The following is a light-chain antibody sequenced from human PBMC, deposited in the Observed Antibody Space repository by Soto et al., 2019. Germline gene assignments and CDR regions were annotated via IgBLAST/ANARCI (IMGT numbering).Light chain of an antibody. Sequence: IVFTQSPGNLALSPGERATLSCRASQSVSNNYLAWYQQKPGQAPRLLIYGASNRATGIPDRFSGSGSGTDFTLTISRLEPEDFAVYYCQQYGSSGTFGQGTKVDIK. CDR1: QSVSNNY. J-gene: IGKJ1*01. CDR3: QQYGSSGT. CDR2: GAS. V-gene: IGKV3-20*01.